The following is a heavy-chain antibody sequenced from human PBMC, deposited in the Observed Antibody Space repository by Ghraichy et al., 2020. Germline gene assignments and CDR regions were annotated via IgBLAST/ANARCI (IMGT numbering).Heavy chain of an antibody. V-gene: IGHV4-34*01. D-gene: IGHD3-3*01. Sequence: SETLSLTCAVYGGSFSGYYWSWIRQPPGKGLEWIGEINHSGSTNYNPSLKSRVTISVDTSKNQFSLKLSSVTAADTAVYYCARGYYDRYPNPFDYWGQGTLVTVSS. CDR1: GGSFSGYY. CDR2: INHSGST. CDR3: ARGYYDRYPNPFDY. J-gene: IGHJ4*02.